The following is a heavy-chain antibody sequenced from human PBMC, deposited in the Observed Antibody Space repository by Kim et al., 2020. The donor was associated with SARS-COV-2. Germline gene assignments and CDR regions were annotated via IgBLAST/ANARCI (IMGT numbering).Heavy chain of an antibody. V-gene: IGHV4-34*01. J-gene: IGHJ3*02. Sequence: SETLSLTCAVYGGSFSGYYWSWIRQPPGKGLEWIGEINHSGSTNYNPSLKSRVTISVDTSKNQFSLKLSSVTAADTAVYYCASKEYYDFWSGDLAFDIWGQGTMVTVSS. D-gene: IGHD3-3*01. CDR1: GGSFSGYY. CDR3: ASKEYYDFWSGDLAFDI. CDR2: INHSGST.